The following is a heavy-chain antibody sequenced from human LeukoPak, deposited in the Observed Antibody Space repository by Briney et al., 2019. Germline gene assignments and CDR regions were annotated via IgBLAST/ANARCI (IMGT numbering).Heavy chain of an antibody. CDR3: ARAGRGYSYGYVDY. CDR2: MNPNSGNT. CDR1: GYTFTSYD. V-gene: IGHV1-8*03. Sequence: ASVKVSCKASGYTFTSYDINWVRQATGQGLEWMGWMNPNSGNTGYAQKFQGRVTITRNTSIGTAYMELSSLRSEDTAVYYCARAGRGYSYGYVDYWGQGTLVTVSS. D-gene: IGHD5-18*01. J-gene: IGHJ4*02.